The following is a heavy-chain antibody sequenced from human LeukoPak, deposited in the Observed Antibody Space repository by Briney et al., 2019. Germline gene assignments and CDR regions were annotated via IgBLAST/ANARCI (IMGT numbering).Heavy chain of an antibody. CDR1: GGSISSYY. CDR2: IYYSGST. V-gene: IGHV4-59*01. J-gene: IGHJ4*02. D-gene: IGHD3-10*01. Sequence: SETLSLTCTVSGGSISSYYWSWIRQPPGKGLEWIGYIYYSGSTNYNPSLKSRVTISVDTSKNQFSLKLSSVTAADTAVYYCARDVWFGELSYSPFGYWGQGTLVTVSS. CDR3: ARDVWFGELSYSPFGY.